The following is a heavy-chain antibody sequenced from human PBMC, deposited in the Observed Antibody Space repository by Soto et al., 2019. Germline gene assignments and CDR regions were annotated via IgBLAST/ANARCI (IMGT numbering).Heavy chain of an antibody. Sequence: SVKVSCKASGGTFSSYTISWVRQAPGQGLEWMGRIIPILGIANYAQKFQGRVTITADKSTSTAYMELSSLRSEDTAVYYCARDKGPDALAVAAAGWFDPWGQGTLVTVSS. CDR1: GGTFSSYT. J-gene: IGHJ5*02. CDR2: IIPILGIA. CDR3: ARDKGPDALAVAAAGWFDP. D-gene: IGHD6-19*01. V-gene: IGHV1-69*04.